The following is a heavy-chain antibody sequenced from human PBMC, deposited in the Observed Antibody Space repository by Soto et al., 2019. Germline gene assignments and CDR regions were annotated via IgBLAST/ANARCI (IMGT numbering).Heavy chain of an antibody. CDR2: TYYRSEWYN. CDR1: GDSVSSNSAA. D-gene: IGHD5-18*01. J-gene: IGHJ4*02. V-gene: IGHV6-1*01. CDR3: ARVSTAMGGTWFDC. Sequence: PSQTLSLTCALSGDSVSSNSAAWNWIRQSPSRGLEWLGRTYYRSEWYNDYAVSVKSRITINPDTSRNQFSLQLNSVTPEDTAVHYCARVSTAMGGTWFDCWGQGTLVTVSS.